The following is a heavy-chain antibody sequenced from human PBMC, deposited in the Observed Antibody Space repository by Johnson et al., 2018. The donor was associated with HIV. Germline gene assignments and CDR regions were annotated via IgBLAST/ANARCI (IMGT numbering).Heavy chain of an antibody. CDR1: GFTFSSYG. CDR2: IYSGGST. J-gene: IGHJ3*02. V-gene: IGHV3-NL1*01. CDR3: ARGPHEVVVVAATSAFDI. D-gene: IGHD2-15*01. Sequence: QVQLVESGGGVVQPGRSLRLSCAASGFTFSSYGMHWVRQAPGKGLEWVSVIYSGGSTYYADSVKGRFTISRDNAKNSLYLQMNSLRAEDTAVYYCARGPHEVVVVAATSAFDIWGQGTMVTVSS.